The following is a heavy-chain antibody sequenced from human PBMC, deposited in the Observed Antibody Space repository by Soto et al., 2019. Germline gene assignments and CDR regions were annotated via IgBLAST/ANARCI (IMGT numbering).Heavy chain of an antibody. J-gene: IGHJ5*01. CDR3: AKDESRVVVPDNWFDS. D-gene: IGHD3-22*01. Sequence: EVQLLESGGGLVQPGGSLRLSCAASGLTFSSNAMSWVRQAPGKGLEWVSTISDSGGSTYYADSVKGRFTISRYNSKNTLYLQMNSLRAEDTAVYYCAKDESRVVVPDNWFDSWGQGTLVTVSS. CDR2: ISDSGGST. V-gene: IGHV3-23*01. CDR1: GLTFSSNA.